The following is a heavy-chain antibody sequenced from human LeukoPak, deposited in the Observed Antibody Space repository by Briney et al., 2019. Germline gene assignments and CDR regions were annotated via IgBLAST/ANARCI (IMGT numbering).Heavy chain of an antibody. CDR1: GCTFSDYY. D-gene: IGHD2-2*01. CDR3: AREGNPSWPNNWFDP. V-gene: IGHV3-11*01. CDR2: ISSSGSTI. Sequence: PGGSLILSCAASGCTFSDYYMSWIRQAPGRGLEWVSYISSSGSTIYYADSVKGRFTISRDNAKNSLYLQMNSLRAEDTAVYYCAREGNPSWPNNWFDPWGQGTLVTVSS. J-gene: IGHJ5*02.